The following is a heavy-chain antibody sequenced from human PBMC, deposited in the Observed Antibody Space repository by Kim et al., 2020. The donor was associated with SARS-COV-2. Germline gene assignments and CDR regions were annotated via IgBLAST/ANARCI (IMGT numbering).Heavy chain of an antibody. CDR3: ARDRRSTSADYYFDY. CDR1: GFTFSNFW. J-gene: IGHJ4*02. D-gene: IGHD1-1*01. CDR2: ISGDGNNN. Sequence: GGSLRLSCAASGFTFSNFWIHWVRQGPGTGLVYVSGISGDGNNNWYADSVKGRFTISRDNAKNTVYLQMNSLRAEDTAIYSCARDRRSTSADYYFDYWGQGILVTVSS. V-gene: IGHV3-74*01.